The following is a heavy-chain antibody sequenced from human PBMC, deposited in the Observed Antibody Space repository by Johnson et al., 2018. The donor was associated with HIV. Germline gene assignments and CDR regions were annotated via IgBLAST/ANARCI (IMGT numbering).Heavy chain of an antibody. CDR3: AKGAPPLGSPSWPDI. Sequence: VQLVESGGGVVRPGGSLRLSCVASGFTFEDYGMNWVRQAPGKGLAWDSALSGSGRSTYYADSVKGRFTISRDNSTTTLYLQMNSLRAEDTAVYYCAKGAPPLGSPSWPDIWGQGTMVTVSS. CDR1: GFTFEDYG. V-gene: IGHV3-23*04. D-gene: IGHD3-10*02. J-gene: IGHJ3*02. CDR2: LSGSGRST.